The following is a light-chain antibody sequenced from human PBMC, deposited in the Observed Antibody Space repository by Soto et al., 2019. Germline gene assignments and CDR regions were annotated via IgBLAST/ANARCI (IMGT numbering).Light chain of an antibody. Sequence: EIVMTQSPATLSVSPGERATLSCRASQSVSSNLAWYHQKPGQAPRLLIYGASTRATGIPASFSGSGSGTEFTLTISSLQSEDFAVYYCQQYNNWPRTFGQGTKVEI. CDR1: QSVSSN. V-gene: IGKV3-15*01. J-gene: IGKJ1*01. CDR3: QQYNNWPRT. CDR2: GAS.